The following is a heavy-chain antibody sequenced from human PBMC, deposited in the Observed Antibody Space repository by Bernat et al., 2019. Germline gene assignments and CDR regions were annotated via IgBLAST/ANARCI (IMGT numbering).Heavy chain of an antibody. Sequence: EVQLVESGGGLVQPGGSLRHSCAASGFTFSSYWMSWVRQAPGKGLEWVANIKQDGSEKYYVDSVKGRFTISRDNAKNSLYLQMNSLRAEDTAVYYCARAVSRITIFGVVIPPGWVDPWGQGTLVTVSS. D-gene: IGHD3-3*01. CDR1: GFTFSSYW. J-gene: IGHJ5*02. V-gene: IGHV3-7*04. CDR2: IKQDGSEK. CDR3: ARAVSRITIFGVVIPPGWVDP.